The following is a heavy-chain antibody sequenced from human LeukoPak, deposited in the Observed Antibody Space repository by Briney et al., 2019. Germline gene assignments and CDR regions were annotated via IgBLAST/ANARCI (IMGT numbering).Heavy chain of an antibody. V-gene: IGHV4-59*01. CDR3: ARDTDSYGYSWFDP. CDR2: IYYSGST. J-gene: IGHJ5*02. CDR1: GGSISSYY. D-gene: IGHD5-18*01. Sequence: SETLSLTCTVSGGSISSYYWSWNRQPPGKGLEWIGYIYYSGSTNYNPSLKSRVTISVDTSKNQFSLKLSSVTAADTAVYYCARDTDSYGYSWFDPWGQGTLVTVSS.